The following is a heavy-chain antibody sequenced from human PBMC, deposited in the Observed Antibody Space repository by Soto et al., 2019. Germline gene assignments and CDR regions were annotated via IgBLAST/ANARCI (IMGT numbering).Heavy chain of an antibody. Sequence: SETLSLTCAVYGGSFSGYYWSWIRQPPGKGLEWIGEVNYSGNTNYNPSLKSRVSISVDTSKNQLFLNMSSVTAADTAMYYCARHHVRGRTIVGAAEYWGQGTLVTVSS. CDR1: GGSFSGYY. V-gene: IGHV4-34*01. CDR3: ARHHVRGRTIVGAAEY. CDR2: VNYSGNT. J-gene: IGHJ4*02. D-gene: IGHD1-26*01.